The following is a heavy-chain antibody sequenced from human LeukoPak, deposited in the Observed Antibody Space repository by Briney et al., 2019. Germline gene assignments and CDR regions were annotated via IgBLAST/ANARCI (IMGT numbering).Heavy chain of an antibody. Sequence: PSETLSLTCVVYGGSLTSYSWSWVRQSPGKVLEWIGEINHGGSTNYNPSLKSRVTISLDTSENQFSLRLSSVTAADTAVFYCARVRAFRRNVARAYYYYMDVWGKGTTVTVSS. CDR1: GGSLTSYS. CDR3: ARVRAFRRNVARAYYYYMDV. CDR2: INHGGST. D-gene: IGHD2-21*01. J-gene: IGHJ6*03. V-gene: IGHV4-34*01.